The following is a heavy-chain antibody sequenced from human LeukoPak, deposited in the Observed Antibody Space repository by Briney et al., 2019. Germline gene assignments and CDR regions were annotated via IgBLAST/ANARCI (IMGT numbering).Heavy chain of an antibody. CDR1: GFTFSRNW. D-gene: IGHD1-26*01. Sequence: GGSLRLSCEASGFTFSRNWMHWVRQAPGKGLVWVSRINGDGSSTSYADSVKGRFTVSRDNAKNTLYLQMNSLRAEDTAVYYRSGAYYQPTGDWGQGTLVTVSS. CDR2: INGDGSST. CDR3: SGAYYQPTGD. J-gene: IGHJ4*02. V-gene: IGHV3-74*01.